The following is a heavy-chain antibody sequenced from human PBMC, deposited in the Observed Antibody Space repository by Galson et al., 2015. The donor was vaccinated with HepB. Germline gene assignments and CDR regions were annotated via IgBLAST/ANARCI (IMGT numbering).Heavy chain of an antibody. CDR3: ARDGYSSSWYVRYFDL. D-gene: IGHD6-13*01. Sequence: SLRLSCAASGFTVSSNYMSWVRQAPGKGLEWVSVIYSGGSTYYADSVKGRFTISRDNSKNTLYLQMNSLRAEDTAVYYCARDGYSSSWYVRYFDLWGRGTLFTGSS. CDR1: GFTVSSNY. V-gene: IGHV3-66*01. J-gene: IGHJ2*01. CDR2: IYSGGST.